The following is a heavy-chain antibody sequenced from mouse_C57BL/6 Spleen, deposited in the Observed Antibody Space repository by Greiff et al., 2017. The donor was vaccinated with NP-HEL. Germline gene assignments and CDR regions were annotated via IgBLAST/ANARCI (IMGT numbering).Heavy chain of an antibody. D-gene: IGHD2-3*01. CDR2: ILPGSGST. V-gene: IGHV1-9*01. CDR1: GYTFTGYW. J-gene: IGHJ2*01. Sequence: QVQLKQSGAELMKPGASVKLSCKATGYTFTGYWIEWVKQRPGHGLEWIGEILPGSGSTNYNEKFKGKATFTADTSSNTAYMQLSSLTTEDSAIYYCARRGIDKGWLLHFDYWGQGTTLTVSS. CDR3: ARRGIDKGWLLHFDY.